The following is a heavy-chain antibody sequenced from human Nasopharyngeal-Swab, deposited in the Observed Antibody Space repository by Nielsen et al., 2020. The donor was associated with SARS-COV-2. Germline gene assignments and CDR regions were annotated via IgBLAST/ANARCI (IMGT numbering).Heavy chain of an antibody. CDR1: GGSISSGSYY. CDR2: IYTSGST. D-gene: IGHD6-25*01. Sequence: SETLSLTCTVSGGSISSGSYYWSWIRQPAGKGLEWIGRIYTSGSTNCNPSLKSRVTISVDTSKNQFSLKLSSVTAADTAVYYCASAAAPQYYFDYWGQGTLVTVSS. CDR3: ASAAAPQYYFDY. V-gene: IGHV4-61*02. J-gene: IGHJ4*02.